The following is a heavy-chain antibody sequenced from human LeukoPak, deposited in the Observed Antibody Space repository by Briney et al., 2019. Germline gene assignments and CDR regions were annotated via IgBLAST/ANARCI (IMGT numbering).Heavy chain of an antibody. Sequence: GGSLRLPCAASGFTFSSYSMNWVRQAPGKGLEWVSSISSSSGYIYYADSVKGRFTISRDNAKNSLYLQMNSLRAEDTAVYYCARVGRATYYYDSSGYSFDYWGQGTLVTVSS. D-gene: IGHD3-22*01. CDR2: ISSSSGYI. J-gene: IGHJ4*02. V-gene: IGHV3-21*01. CDR1: GFTFSSYS. CDR3: ARVGRATYYYDSSGYSFDY.